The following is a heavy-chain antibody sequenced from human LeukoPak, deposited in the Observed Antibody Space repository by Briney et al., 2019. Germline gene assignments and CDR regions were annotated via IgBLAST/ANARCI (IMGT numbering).Heavy chain of an antibody. V-gene: IGHV3-7*01. CDR3: ARDGSPLPVLLWFGETHYNWLDP. CDR1: GFTFSSYW. CDR2: IKQDGSEK. D-gene: IGHD3-10*01. J-gene: IGHJ5*02. Sequence: AGGSLRLSCAASGFTFSSYWMSWVRQAPGKGLEWVANIKQDGSEKYYVDSVKGRFTISRDNAKNSLYLQMNSLRAEDTAVYYCARDGSPLPVLLWFGETHYNWLDPWGQGTLVTVSS.